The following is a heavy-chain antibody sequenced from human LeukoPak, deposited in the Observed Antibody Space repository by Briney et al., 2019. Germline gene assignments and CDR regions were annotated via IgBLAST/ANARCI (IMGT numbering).Heavy chain of an antibody. V-gene: IGHV4-39*01. J-gene: IGHJ6*02. CDR3: ARQSIATVRGVCYHYGMDV. D-gene: IGHD3-10*01. Sequence: PSETLSLTCTVSGDSIRSSSAYWGWFRQPPGKGLEWIGSIYYSGSTFYSPSLRSRVTISVDTSRNQFSLTLSSVTAADTAVYYCARQSIATVRGVCYHYGMDVWGQGTTVTVSS. CDR2: IYYSGST. CDR1: GDSIRSSSAY.